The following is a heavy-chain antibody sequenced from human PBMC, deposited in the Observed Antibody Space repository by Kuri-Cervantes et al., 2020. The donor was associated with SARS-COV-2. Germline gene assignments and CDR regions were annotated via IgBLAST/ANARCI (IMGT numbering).Heavy chain of an antibody. CDR3: ARTKITIFGVVSSRFDP. D-gene: IGHD3-3*01. Sequence: VKVSCKASGGTFSSYAISWVRQAPGQGLEWMGGIIPIFGTANYAQKFQGRVTITADKSTSTAYMELSSLRSDDTAVYYCARTKITIFGVVSSRFDPWGQGTLVTVSS. CDR1: GGTFSSYA. CDR2: IIPIFGTA. J-gene: IGHJ5*02. V-gene: IGHV1-69*06.